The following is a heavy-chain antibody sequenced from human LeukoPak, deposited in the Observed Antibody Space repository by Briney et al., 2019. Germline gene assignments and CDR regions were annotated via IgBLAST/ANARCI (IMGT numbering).Heavy chain of an antibody. Sequence: PGGSLRLSCAASGFTFSSYGMHWVRQAPGKGLEWVANIKQDGSEKYYVDSVKGRFTISRDNAKNSLYLQMNSLRAEDTAVYYCARVGSSSSWSGAGDYWGQGTLVTVSS. J-gene: IGHJ4*02. CDR3: ARVGSSSSWSGAGDY. CDR1: GFTFSSYG. V-gene: IGHV3-7*01. CDR2: IKQDGSEK. D-gene: IGHD6-13*01.